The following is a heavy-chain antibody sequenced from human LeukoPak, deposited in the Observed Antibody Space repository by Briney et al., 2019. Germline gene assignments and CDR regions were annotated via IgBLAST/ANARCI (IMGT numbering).Heavy chain of an antibody. Sequence: PSEALSLTCAVSGGSISSGGYSWSWIRQPPGKGLEWIGYIYYSGSTYYNPSLKSRVTISVDTSKNQFSLKLSSVTAADTAVYYCARAGVVPAAIVSYWGQGTLVTVSP. D-gene: IGHD2-2*01. CDR2: IYYSGST. J-gene: IGHJ4*02. CDR1: GGSISSGGYS. V-gene: IGHV4-30-2*05. CDR3: ARAGVVPAAIVSY.